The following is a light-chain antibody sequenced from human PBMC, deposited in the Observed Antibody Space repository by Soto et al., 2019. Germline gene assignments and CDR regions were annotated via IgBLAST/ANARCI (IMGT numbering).Light chain of an antibody. J-gene: IGLJ2*01. CDR1: NIGFKS. CDR2: EDS. CDR3: QVWDSGSDHLV. V-gene: IGLV3-21*02. Sequence: SSELTQPSSVSVAPGQTARITCGGNNIGFKSVYWYQQRPGLAPVLVVSEDSDRPAGIPERISASNSGNTATLTISRVEGGDEADYYCQVWDSGSDHLVFGGGTKLTVL.